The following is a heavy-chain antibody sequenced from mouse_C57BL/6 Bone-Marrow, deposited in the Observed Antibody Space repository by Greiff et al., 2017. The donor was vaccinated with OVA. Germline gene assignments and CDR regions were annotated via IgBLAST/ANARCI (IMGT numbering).Heavy chain of an antibody. J-gene: IGHJ2*01. D-gene: IGHD2-3*01. CDR2: IYPGDGDT. CDR1: GYAFSSSW. Sequence: QVQLQQSGPELVKPGASVKISCKASGYAFSSSWMNWVKQRPGKGLEWIGRIYPGDGDTNYNGKFKGKATLTADKSSSTAYMQLSSLTSEESAVYFCARHEDGYYASYFDYGGQGTTLTVSS. V-gene: IGHV1-82*01. CDR3: ARHEDGYYASYFDY.